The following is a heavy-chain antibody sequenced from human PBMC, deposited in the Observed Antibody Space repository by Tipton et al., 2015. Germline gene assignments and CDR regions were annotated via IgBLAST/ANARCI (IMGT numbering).Heavy chain of an antibody. CDR2: ISYSGST. J-gene: IGHJ4*02. D-gene: IGHD2-21*01. CDR1: GGSISSSSYY. Sequence: TLSLTCTVSGGSISSSSYYWGWIRQPPGKGLEWIGSISYSGSTYYNPSLKSRVTISVGSSKTHFSLNLSSVTAADTAVYYCARRCGADCYWGYYFDHWCQGTLVNVSS. CDR3: ARRCGADCYWGYYFDH. V-gene: IGHV4-39*01.